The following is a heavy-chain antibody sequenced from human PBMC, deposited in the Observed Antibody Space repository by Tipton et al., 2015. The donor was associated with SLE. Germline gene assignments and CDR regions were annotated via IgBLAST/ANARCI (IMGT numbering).Heavy chain of an antibody. J-gene: IGHJ4*02. CDR1: GVSISSSY. V-gene: IGHV4-4*07. CDR3: ARTTVPAGFDS. CDR2: IYTSGAT. D-gene: IGHD1-1*01. Sequence: GLVKPSETLSLTCNVSGVSISSSYWSWIRQPAGKGLEWIGRIYTSGATDDNPSLKSRVTISVDTSKNQFSLKLSSVTAADTAVYYCARTTVPAGFDSWGQGTLATVSS.